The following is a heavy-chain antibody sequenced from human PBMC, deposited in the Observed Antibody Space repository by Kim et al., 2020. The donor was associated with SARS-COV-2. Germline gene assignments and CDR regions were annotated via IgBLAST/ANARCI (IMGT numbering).Heavy chain of an antibody. V-gene: IGHV3-33*06. CDR3: AKDWGTTMTKRGYLDI. J-gene: IGHJ4*02. Sequence: GGSLRLSCAASGFIFRNSGMFWVRQAPGKGLEWVAVIWYDGSTKYYADSVKDRFTISRDNSNNTLYLQMNSVRVEDTATYYCAKDWGTTMTKRGYLDIWGQGTLVTVSS. D-gene: IGHD4-17*01. CDR1: GFIFRNSG. CDR2: IWYDGSTK.